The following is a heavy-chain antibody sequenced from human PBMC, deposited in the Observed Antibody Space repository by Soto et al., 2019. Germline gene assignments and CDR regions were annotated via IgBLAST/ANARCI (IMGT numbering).Heavy chain of an antibody. Sequence: QVQRVQSGAEVKKPGASVKVSCKASGYTFTSYDINWVRQATGQGLEWMGWMNPNSGNTGYAQKFQGRVTMTRNTSISTAYMELSSLRSEDTAVYYCASYYGSGAYYYYGMDVWGQGTTVTVSS. CDR3: ASYYGSGAYYYYGMDV. J-gene: IGHJ6*02. CDR2: MNPNSGNT. CDR1: GYTFTSYD. D-gene: IGHD3-10*01. V-gene: IGHV1-8*01.